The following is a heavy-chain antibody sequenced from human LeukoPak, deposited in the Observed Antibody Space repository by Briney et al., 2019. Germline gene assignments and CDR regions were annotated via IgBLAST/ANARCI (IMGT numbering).Heavy chain of an antibody. CDR2: IYSDGRT. V-gene: IGHV3-66*01. D-gene: IGHD6-19*01. J-gene: IGHJ6*02. CDR1: GFTVSTNY. CDR3: ARELVAGGGRRGMDV. Sequence: GGSLRLSCAASGFTVSTNYMSWVRQAPGKGLEWVSVIYSDGRTSYADSVRGRFTISRDNSKNTLYHQTSSLRAEDTAVYYCARELVAGGGRRGMDVWGQGTTVTVSS.